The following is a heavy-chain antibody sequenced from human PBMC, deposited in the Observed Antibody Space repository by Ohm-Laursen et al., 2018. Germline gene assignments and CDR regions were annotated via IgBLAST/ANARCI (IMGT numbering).Heavy chain of an antibody. CDR3: ASEVVGYAFDI. Sequence: SLRLSCSASGFTFSSYWMSWVRQAPGKGLEWVANIKQDGSEKYYVDTVKGRFTISRDNAKNSLHLQMNSLRAEDTAVYYCASEVVGYAFDIWGQGTMVTVSS. J-gene: IGHJ3*02. V-gene: IGHV3-7*01. CDR2: IKQDGSEK. D-gene: IGHD2-2*01. CDR1: GFTFSSYW.